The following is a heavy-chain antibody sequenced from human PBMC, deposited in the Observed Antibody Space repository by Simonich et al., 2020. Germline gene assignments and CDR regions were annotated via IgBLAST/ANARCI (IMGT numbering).Heavy chain of an antibody. CDR2: IYHRGST. D-gene: IGHD6-13*01. Sequence: QVQLQESGPGLVKPSETLSLTCAVSGYSISSGYYWGWIRQPPGRGLEWIGSIYHRGSTYTNPSLKSRVTISVDTSKNQFSLELSSVTAADTAVYYCARVGYSNYYYYGMDVWGQGTTVTVSS. J-gene: IGHJ6*02. CDR3: ARVGYSNYYYYGMDV. V-gene: IGHV4-38-2*01. CDR1: GYSISSGYY.